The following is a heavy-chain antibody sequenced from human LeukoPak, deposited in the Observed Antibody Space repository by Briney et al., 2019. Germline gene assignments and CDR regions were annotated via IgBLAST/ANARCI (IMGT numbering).Heavy chain of an antibody. CDR3: ARDFGPDSSGYFSYFDY. D-gene: IGHD3-22*01. CDR1: GGSISSYY. J-gene: IGHJ4*02. CDR2: IYYSGST. Sequence: SETLSLTCTVSGGSISSYYWSWIRQPPGKGLEWIGYIYYSGSTNYNPSLKSRVTISVDTSKNQFSLKLSSVTAADTAVYYCARDFGPDSSGYFSYFDYWGQGTLVTVSS. V-gene: IGHV4-59*01.